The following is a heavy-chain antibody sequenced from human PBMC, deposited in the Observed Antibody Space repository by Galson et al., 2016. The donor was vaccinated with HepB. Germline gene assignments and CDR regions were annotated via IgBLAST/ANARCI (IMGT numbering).Heavy chain of an antibody. J-gene: IGHJ5*02. D-gene: IGHD4-17*01. V-gene: IGHV5-51*01. Sequence: QSGAEVKKPGESLKISCKGSGYSFSNYWIAWVRQMPGNGLEWMGIIFPGDSDTTYSPSFQGQVTISADKSISTAYLQWSSLKASDTAMYYCAGLMTTVTPPRSWGQGTQVTVSS. CDR1: GYSFSNYW. CDR2: IFPGDSDT. CDR3: AGLMTTVTPPRS.